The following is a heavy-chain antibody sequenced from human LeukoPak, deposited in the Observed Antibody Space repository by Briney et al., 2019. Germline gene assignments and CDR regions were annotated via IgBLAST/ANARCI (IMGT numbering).Heavy chain of an antibody. CDR2: IYSGGGST. Sequence: GGSLRLSCAASGFTVSYNYMSWVRQAPGKGLEWVSVIYSGGGSTYYADSVKGRFTISRDNSKNTVYLQMNSLSAEDTAVYYCVTVGGEDFDTWGQGTMVTVSS. CDR3: VTVGGEDFDT. V-gene: IGHV3-53*01. D-gene: IGHD1-26*01. J-gene: IGHJ3*02. CDR1: GFTVSYNY.